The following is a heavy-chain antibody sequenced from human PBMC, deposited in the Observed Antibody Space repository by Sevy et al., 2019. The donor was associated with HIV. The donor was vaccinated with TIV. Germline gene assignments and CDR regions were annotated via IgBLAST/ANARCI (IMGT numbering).Heavy chain of an antibody. CDR2: IGSAGDT. D-gene: IGHD3-10*01. Sequence: GGSLRLSCAASGFTFSSYDMHWVRQATGKGLEWVSSIGSAGDTYYPGSVKGRFTISRENAKNSLYFQVKSLRAGDTAVYYCARGGYGSRSFYPYYYYGMDVWGQGTTVTVSS. V-gene: IGHV3-13*01. CDR3: ARGGYGSRSFYPYYYYGMDV. J-gene: IGHJ6*02. CDR1: GFTFSSYD.